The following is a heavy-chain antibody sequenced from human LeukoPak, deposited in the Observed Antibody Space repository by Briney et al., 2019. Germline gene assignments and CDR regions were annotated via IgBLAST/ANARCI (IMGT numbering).Heavy chain of an antibody. J-gene: IGHJ4*02. V-gene: IGHV4-59*01. CDR2: IYYSGST. CDR3: ARTRRDGYNYAWFDY. CDR1: GGSISSYY. Sequence: PSETLSLTCTVSGGSISSYYWSWIRQPPGKGLEWIGYIYYSGSTNYNPSLKSRVTISVDTSKNQFSLKLSSVTAADTAVYYCARTRRDGYNYAWFDYWGQGTLVTVSS. D-gene: IGHD5-24*01.